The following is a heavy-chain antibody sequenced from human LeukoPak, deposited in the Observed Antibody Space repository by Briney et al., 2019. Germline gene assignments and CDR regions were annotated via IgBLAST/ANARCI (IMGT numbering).Heavy chain of an antibody. CDR2: IYYSGST. V-gene: IGHV4-59*01. CDR1: GGSISSYY. J-gene: IGHJ4*02. Sequence: SETLSLACTVSGGSISSYYWSWIRQPPGKGLEWIGYIYYSGSTNYNPSLKSRVTISVDTSKNQFSLKLSSVTAADTAMYYCARVRSSGWGKGFDYWGQGTLVTVSS. CDR3: ARVRSSGWGKGFDY. D-gene: IGHD6-19*01.